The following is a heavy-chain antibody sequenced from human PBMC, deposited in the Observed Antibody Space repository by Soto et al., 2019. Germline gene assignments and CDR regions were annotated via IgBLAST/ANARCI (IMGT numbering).Heavy chain of an antibody. CDR1: GGSISSGGYS. Sequence: SATLSLTCAVSGGSISSGGYSWRWIRHPPGKGLEWIGYIYNSGSSYYNPSLKMRVTISVDRSENQFALNLRSVTAADTAVYYCARGIAAAVHYCYWMDVWGQWTTVTLSS. CDR3: ARGIAAAVHYCYWMDV. CDR2: IYNSGSS. J-gene: IGHJ6*02. V-gene: IGHV4-30-2*01. D-gene: IGHD6-13*01.